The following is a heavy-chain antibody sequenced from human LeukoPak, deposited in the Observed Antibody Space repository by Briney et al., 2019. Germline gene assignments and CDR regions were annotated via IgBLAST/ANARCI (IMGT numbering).Heavy chain of an antibody. V-gene: IGHV1-2*02. CDR2: INPNSGGT. Sequence: ASVKVSCKASGYTFTGYYMHWVRQAPGQGLEWMGWINPNSGGTNYAQKFQGRVTMTRDTSISTAYMELSRLRSDDTAVYYCARGGSSGYYCLPYYWGQGALVTVSS. CDR3: ARGGSSGYYCLPYY. CDR1: GYTFTGYY. D-gene: IGHD3-22*01. J-gene: IGHJ4*02.